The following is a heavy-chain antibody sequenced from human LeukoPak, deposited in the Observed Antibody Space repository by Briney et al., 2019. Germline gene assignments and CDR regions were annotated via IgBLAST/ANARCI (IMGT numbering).Heavy chain of an antibody. Sequence: GGSLRLSCAASGFTFSSYAMHWVRQAPGKGLEWVAVISYDGSNKYYADSVKGRFTISRDNSKSTLYLQMNSLRAEDTAVYYCVLGYCSSTSCSLYYYYGMDVWGQGTTVTVSS. J-gene: IGHJ6*02. CDR2: ISYDGSNK. D-gene: IGHD2-2*01. CDR3: VLGYCSSTSCSLYYYYGMDV. CDR1: GFTFSSYA. V-gene: IGHV3-30-3*01.